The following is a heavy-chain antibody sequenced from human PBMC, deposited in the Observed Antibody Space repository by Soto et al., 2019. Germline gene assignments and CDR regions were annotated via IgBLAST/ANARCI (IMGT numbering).Heavy chain of an antibody. V-gene: IGHV1-58*01. CDR3: AADTSGYLDSEFDI. Sequence: SVKVSCKASGFSFSRSAVHWVRQARGQGLEWIGWIVGFSGNTNYAQRVHQRLSFTRDLSTSTVYMELYNLTSDDTAIYFCAADTSGYLDSEFDISGQGTAVTVSS. D-gene: IGHD3-3*01. CDR1: GFSFSRSA. J-gene: IGHJ3*02. CDR2: IVGFSGNT.